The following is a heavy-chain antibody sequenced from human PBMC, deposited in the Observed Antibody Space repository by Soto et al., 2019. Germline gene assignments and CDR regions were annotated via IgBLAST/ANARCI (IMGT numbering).Heavy chain of an antibody. CDR1: GYTFTSDD. CDR3: AKGPRNGGFDY. V-gene: IGHV1-8*01. CDR2: MNPNNGNT. D-gene: IGHD7-27*01. J-gene: IGHJ4*02. Sequence: QVQLVQSGAEVKKPGASVKISCKASGYTFTSDDFNWVRQATGQGREWRGWMNPNNGNTAYAQKFQGRVTMTRDTSISTAYMELSSLTSEDTAVYYWAKGPRNGGFDYWGQGTLVTGSS.